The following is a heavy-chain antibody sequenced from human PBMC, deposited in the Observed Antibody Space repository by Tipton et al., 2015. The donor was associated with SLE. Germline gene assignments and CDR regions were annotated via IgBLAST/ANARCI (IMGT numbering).Heavy chain of an antibody. CDR3: AKRAGPRRYFDY. D-gene: IGHD1-14*01. J-gene: IGHJ4*02. Sequence: SLRLSCAASGFTFSSYAMSWVRQAPGKGLEWVSAISGSGGSTYYADSVEGRFTISRDNSKNTLYLQMNSLRAEDTAVYYCAKRAGPRRYFDYWGQGTLVTVSS. CDR1: GFTFSSYA. CDR2: ISGSGGST. V-gene: IGHV3-23*01.